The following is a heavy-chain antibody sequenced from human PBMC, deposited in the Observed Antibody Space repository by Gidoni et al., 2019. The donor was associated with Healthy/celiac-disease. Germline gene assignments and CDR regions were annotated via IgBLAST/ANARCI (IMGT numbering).Heavy chain of an antibody. J-gene: IGHJ6*02. D-gene: IGHD6-19*01. CDR2: ISGSGGST. V-gene: IGHV3-23*01. Sequence: EVQLLESGGGLVQPGGSLRLPCAASGFTFSSYASSWVRPAPGKGLGWVSAISGSGGSTYYADSVKGRFTISRDNSKNTLYLQMNSLRAEDTAVYYCANHKYSSGWRLYYYYGMDVWGQGTTVTVSS. CDR3: ANHKYSSGWRLYYYYGMDV. CDR1: GFTFSSYA.